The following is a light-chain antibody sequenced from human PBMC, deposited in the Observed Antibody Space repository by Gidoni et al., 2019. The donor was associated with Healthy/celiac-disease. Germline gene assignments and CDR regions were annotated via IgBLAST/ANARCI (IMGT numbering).Light chain of an antibody. CDR2: GAS. J-gene: IGKJ1*01. CDR3: QQYNNWPPRT. CDR1: QSVSSN. V-gene: IGKV3-15*01. Sequence: EIVMTQSPATLSVSPGERATLSCRASQSVSSNLAWYQQKPGQAPRLLIYGASTRATGIPARFSGSGSGTEFTLTISSLQSEDFAVYYCQQYNNWPPRTIGQGTKLGNQT.